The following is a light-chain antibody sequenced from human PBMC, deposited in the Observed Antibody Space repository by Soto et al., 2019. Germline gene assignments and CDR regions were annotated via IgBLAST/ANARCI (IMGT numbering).Light chain of an antibody. CDR3: QFLGA. Sequence: EMDMTQSPATVSVSPGEGATLSCRAAQNIGNSLGWYQQRPGQAPRLLIYGASIRATGIPARFSGSGSGTEFTLTISSLQPEDSATYYCQFLGAFGQGTKLEIK. V-gene: IGKV3-15*01. CDR1: QNIGNS. CDR2: GAS. J-gene: IGKJ2*01.